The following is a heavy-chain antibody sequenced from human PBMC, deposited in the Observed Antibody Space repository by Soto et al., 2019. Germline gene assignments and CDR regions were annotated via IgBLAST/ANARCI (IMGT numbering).Heavy chain of an antibody. CDR2: INPNSGGT. CDR3: ARESGGGTDAFDI. J-gene: IGHJ3*02. CDR1: GYTFTGYY. D-gene: IGHD1-26*01. Sequence: ASVKVSCKASGYTFTGYYMHRVRRAPGQGLEWMGWINPNSGGTNYAQKFQGWVTMTRDTSISTAYMELSRLRSDDTAVYYCARESGGGTDAFDIWGQGTMVTVSS. V-gene: IGHV1-2*04.